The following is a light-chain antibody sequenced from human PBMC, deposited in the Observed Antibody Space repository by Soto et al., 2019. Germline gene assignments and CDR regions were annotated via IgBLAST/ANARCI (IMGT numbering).Light chain of an antibody. CDR3: QQFYNYPRT. CDR2: DAS. J-gene: IGKJ1*01. Sequence: AIRMTQSPSSFSASTGDRFSITSLATQDIGTYLAWYQQIPGKAPKLLIYDASTLQTGVPSRFSGSGSGTDFTLTISYLQSEDFGTYYCQQFYNYPRTFGQGTKVDIK. CDR1: QDIGTY. V-gene: IGKV1-8*01.